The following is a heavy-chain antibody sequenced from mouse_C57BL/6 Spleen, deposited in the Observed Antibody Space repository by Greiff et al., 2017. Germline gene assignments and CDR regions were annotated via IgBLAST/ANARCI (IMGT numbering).Heavy chain of an antibody. CDR1: GYTFTSYW. Sequence: QVQLQQPGAELVKPGASVKVSCKASGYTFTSYWMPWVKHRPGQGLEWIGRIHPSDSDTTYNQQFKGKATLTVDKSSSTAYMQHSRLKSEVTAVYYCAMGDYYCSSYEDYYAMDYWGQGTSVTVSS. J-gene: IGHJ4*01. D-gene: IGHD1-1*01. CDR2: IHPSDSDT. V-gene: IGHV1-74*01. CDR3: AMGDYYCSSYEDYYAMDY.